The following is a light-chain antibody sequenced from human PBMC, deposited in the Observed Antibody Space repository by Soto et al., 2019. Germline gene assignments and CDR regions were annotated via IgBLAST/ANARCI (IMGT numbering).Light chain of an antibody. V-gene: IGLV2-14*01. CDR2: DVS. J-gene: IGLJ1*01. CDR3: SSYTSSSTLL. Sequence: QSALTQPAPVSGSPGQSITLSCTGTSSAVGGYNYVSWYQQHPGKAPKLMIYDVSNRPSGVSNRFSGSKSGNTASLTISGLQAEDEADYYCSSYTSSSTLLFGTGTKVTVL. CDR1: SSAVGGYNY.